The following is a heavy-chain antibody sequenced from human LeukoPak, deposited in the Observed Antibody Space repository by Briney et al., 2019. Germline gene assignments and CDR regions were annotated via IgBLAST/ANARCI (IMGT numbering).Heavy chain of an antibody. CDR2: ISGSGDKT. V-gene: IGHV3-23*01. CDR1: GFGFSHTA. J-gene: IGHJ4*02. CDR3: AKAWSYYFDH. D-gene: IGHD2-8*02. Sequence: PGGSLRLSCEASGFGFSHTAMNWVRQAPGKGPELVSFISGSGDKTHYTDSVKGCFTISRDNTNNTLYLQMNSLRAEDTAIYYCAKAWSYYFDHWGRGTLVTVSS.